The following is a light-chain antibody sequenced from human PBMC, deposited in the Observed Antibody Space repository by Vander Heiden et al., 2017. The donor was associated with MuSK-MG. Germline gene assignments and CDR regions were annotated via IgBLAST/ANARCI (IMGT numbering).Light chain of an antibody. Sequence: QSALTQPRSVSGSPGQSVTISCTGTSSDVGGYNFVSWYQQHPGKAPKLIIYDDNNRTRGVAIRVRGSSSGTSDTATTTVLQAQDEAEDDCSCCTCSSTLVFGRGTRLTVL. J-gene: IGLJ2*01. CDR3: CTCSSTLV. CDR1: SSDVGGYNF. V-gene: IGLV2-11*01. CDR2: DDN.